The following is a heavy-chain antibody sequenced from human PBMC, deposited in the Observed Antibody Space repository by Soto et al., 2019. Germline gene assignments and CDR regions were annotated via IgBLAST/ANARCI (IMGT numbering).Heavy chain of an antibody. D-gene: IGHD3-22*01. CDR2: IYYSGST. CDR1: GGSISSGDYY. Sequence: SETLSLTCTVSGGSISSGDYYWSWIRQPPGKGLVWIGYIYYSGSTYYNPPLKSRVTISVDTSKNQFSLKLSSVTAADTAVYYCARGPCYYDSDDYWGQGTLVTVSS. J-gene: IGHJ4*02. V-gene: IGHV4-30-4*01. CDR3: ARGPCYYDSDDY.